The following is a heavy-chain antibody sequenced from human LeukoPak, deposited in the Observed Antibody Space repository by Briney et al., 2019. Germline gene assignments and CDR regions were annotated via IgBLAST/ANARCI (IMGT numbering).Heavy chain of an antibody. CDR3: AINDYFD. V-gene: IGHV4-34*01. Sequence: SETLSLTCAVYGRSFSGYYWSWIRQPPGKGLEWIGEINHSGSTNYNPSLKSRVTISVDTSKNQFSLKLSSVTAADTAVYYCAINDYFDWGQGTLVTVSS. CDR2: INHSGST. D-gene: IGHD2/OR15-2a*01. J-gene: IGHJ4*02. CDR1: GRSFSGYY.